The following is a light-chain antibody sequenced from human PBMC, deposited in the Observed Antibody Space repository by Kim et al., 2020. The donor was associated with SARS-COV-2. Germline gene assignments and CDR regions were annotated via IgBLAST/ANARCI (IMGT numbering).Light chain of an antibody. CDR3: HQYDKSPIT. J-gene: IGKJ5*01. CDR2: GAS. Sequence: SPGESATLSCRASQSVNSTYVAWYQQKPGQAPRLLIYGASTRATGIPDRFSGSGSGTDFTLTISRLEPEDFAVYYCHQYDKSPITFGQGTRLEIK. CDR1: QSVNSTY. V-gene: IGKV3-20*01.